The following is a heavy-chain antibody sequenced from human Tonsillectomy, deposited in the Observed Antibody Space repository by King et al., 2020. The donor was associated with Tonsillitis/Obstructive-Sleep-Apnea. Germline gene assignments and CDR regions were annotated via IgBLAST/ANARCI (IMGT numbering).Heavy chain of an antibody. V-gene: IGHV1-18*01. J-gene: IGHJ4*02. D-gene: IGHD2-2*01. CDR1: GYTFTSYG. CDR3: ASDSGPIVVEPAALDY. Sequence: VQLVESGAEVKKPGASVKVSCKASGYTFTSYGISWVRQAPGQGLEWMGWISAYNGNTNYAQKLQGRVNMTTDTSTSTAYMELRSLRSDDTAVYYCASDSGPIVVEPAALDYWGQGTLVTVSS. CDR2: ISAYNGNT.